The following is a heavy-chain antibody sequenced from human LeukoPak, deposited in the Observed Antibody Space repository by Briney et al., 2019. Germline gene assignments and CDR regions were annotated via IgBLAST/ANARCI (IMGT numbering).Heavy chain of an antibody. J-gene: IGHJ4*02. CDR3: ARIVSSDCSTSSCYPDY. CDR1: GGSISSDY. Sequence: SETLSLTCTVSGGSISSDYWTWIRQPPGKGLEWIGYIYYSGSTNYNPSLESRVTISVDTSKNQFSLKLRSVTAADTAVYYCARIVSSDCSTSSCYPDYWGQGTLVTVSS. CDR2: IYYSGST. V-gene: IGHV4-59*01. D-gene: IGHD2-2*01.